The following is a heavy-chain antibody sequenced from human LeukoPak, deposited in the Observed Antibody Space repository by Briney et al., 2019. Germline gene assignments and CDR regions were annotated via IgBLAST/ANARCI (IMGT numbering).Heavy chain of an antibody. D-gene: IGHD2-15*01. CDR1: GFTFSTYA. V-gene: IGHV3-23*01. Sequence: GGSLRLSCAASGFTFSTYAMSWVRQAPGKGLEWVSTIYYSGGNTYSADSVKGRFTISRDNARNTLYLQTNSLRAEDTAVYYCAKDQGQAVVPRRFDYWGQGTLVTVSS. CDR3: AKDQGQAVVPRRFDY. CDR2: IYYSGGNT. J-gene: IGHJ4*02.